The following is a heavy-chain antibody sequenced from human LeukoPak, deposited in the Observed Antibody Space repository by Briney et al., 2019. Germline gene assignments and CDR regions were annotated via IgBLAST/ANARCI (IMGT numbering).Heavy chain of an antibody. CDR2: IYHSGST. Sequence: SETLSLTCTVSGYSISSGYYWGWIRQPPGKGLEWIGGIYHSGSTYYNPSLKSRVTISVDTSKNQFSLKLSSVTAADTAVYYCARDLAGTHFDYWGQGTLVTVSS. CDR3: ARDLAGTHFDY. D-gene: IGHD6-13*01. V-gene: IGHV4-38-2*02. J-gene: IGHJ4*02. CDR1: GYSISSGYY.